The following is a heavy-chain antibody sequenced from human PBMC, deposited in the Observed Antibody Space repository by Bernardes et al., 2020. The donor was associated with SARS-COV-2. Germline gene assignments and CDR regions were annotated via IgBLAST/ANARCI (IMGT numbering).Heavy chain of an antibody. Sequence: SETLSLTCAVYGGSFRGHYWTWARRPPGKGLEWIGEVNQNGNTNYNRSLKSRVTITVDTSKNQFSLKLTSVTAADTAVYYCARGVGNSGEFGGYDQWGQGNLVTVSS. CDR3: ARGVGNSGEFGGYDQ. CDR1: GGSFRGHY. CDR2: VNQNGNT. J-gene: IGHJ4*02. D-gene: IGHD5-12*01. V-gene: IGHV4-34*01.